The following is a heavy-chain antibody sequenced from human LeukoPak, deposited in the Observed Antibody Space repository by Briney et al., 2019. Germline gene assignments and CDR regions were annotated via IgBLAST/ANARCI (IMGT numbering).Heavy chain of an antibody. Sequence: SETLSLTCAVYGENFSIYFYSWIRQPPGKGLEWIGEINHGGSTSYNPSLKSRVTISVDTSKNQFSLRLSSVTAADTAMYYCARPGLAYCGADCYSTEGYYFDYWSQGTLVTVSS. V-gene: IGHV4-34*01. CDR1: GENFSIYF. CDR3: ARPGLAYCGADCYSTEGYYFDY. CDR2: INHGGST. J-gene: IGHJ4*02. D-gene: IGHD2-21*01.